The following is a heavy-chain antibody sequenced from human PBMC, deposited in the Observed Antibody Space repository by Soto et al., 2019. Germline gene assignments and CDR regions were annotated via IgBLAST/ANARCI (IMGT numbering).Heavy chain of an antibody. Sequence: GASVKVSCKASGYTFTSYSMHWVLQAPGQRLEWMGWINAGNGNTKYSQKFQGRVTITRDTSASTAYMELSSLRSEDTAVYYCARDWFENYYDSSGYHDAFDIWGQGTMVTVSS. J-gene: IGHJ3*02. CDR1: GYTFTSYS. D-gene: IGHD3-22*01. CDR3: ARDWFENYYDSSGYHDAFDI. CDR2: INAGNGNT. V-gene: IGHV1-3*01.